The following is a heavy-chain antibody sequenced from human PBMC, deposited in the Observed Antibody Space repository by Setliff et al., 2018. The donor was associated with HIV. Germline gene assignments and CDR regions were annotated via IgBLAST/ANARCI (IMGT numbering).Heavy chain of an antibody. J-gene: IGHJ4*02. CDR1: GFTFSSYG. CDR2: IWYDGSNK. D-gene: IGHD4-17*01. CDR3: VYGDYYFDY. Sequence: GGSLRLSCAASGFTFSSYGMHWVRQAPGKGLEWVAVIWYDGSNKYYADSVKGRFTISRDNSKNTLYLQMNSLRAEDTVVYYCVYGDYYFDYWGQGTLVTVSS. V-gene: IGHV3-30*02.